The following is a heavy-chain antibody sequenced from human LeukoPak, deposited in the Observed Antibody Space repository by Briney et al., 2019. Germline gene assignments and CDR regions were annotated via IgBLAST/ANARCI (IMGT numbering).Heavy chain of an antibody. J-gene: IGHJ5*02. Sequence: GRSLRLSCAASGFTFSDYAMPWVRHAPGKGLEWVSGIYWNDNNMGYADSVKGRFTISRDNAKNSLYLQMNSLRAEDTALYYCATGRIPRTANVWFDPWGQGTLVTVSS. CDR2: IYWNDNNM. CDR3: ATGRIPRTANVWFDP. CDR1: GFTFSDYA. D-gene: IGHD1-7*01. V-gene: IGHV3-9*01.